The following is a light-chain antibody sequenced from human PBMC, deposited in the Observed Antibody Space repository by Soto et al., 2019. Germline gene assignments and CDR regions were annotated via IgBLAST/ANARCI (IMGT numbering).Light chain of an antibody. CDR3: QVWDSSSDHYV. J-gene: IGLJ1*01. Sequence: QSALTQPASVSGSPGQSITISCTGTSSDVGGYNYVSWYQQHPGKAPKLMIYEVSNRPSGVSNRFSGSKSGNTASLTISGLQAEDEADYYCQVWDSSSDHYVFGTGTKLTVL. CDR2: EVS. V-gene: IGLV2-14*01. CDR1: SSDVGGYNY.